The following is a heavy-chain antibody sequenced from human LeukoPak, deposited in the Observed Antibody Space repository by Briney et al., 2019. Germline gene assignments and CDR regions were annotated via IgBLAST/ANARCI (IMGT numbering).Heavy chain of an antibody. CDR1: GFTFRSHD. CDR3: VREGPRGLAFDI. V-gene: IGHV3-23*01. CDR2: ISASGGST. J-gene: IGHJ3*02. Sequence: GGSLRLSCAASGFTFRSHDMSWVRQAPGKGLEWVSGISASGGSTFYADSVKGRFTISRDNSKNTLYLQMNGLRVEDTAVYYCVREGPRGLAFDIWGRGTMVTVSS.